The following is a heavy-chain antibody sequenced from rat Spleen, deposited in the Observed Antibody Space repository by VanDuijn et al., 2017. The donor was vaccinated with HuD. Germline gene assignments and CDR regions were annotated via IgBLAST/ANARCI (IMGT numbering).Heavy chain of an antibody. D-gene: IGHD1-4*01. J-gene: IGHJ2*01. CDR1: GFSLTSDG. CDR3: VRHNYYFDY. CDR2: IWTGGTT. Sequence: QVQLKESGPGLVQPSQTLSLTCTVSGFSLTSDGVSWVRQPPGKGLEWMGVIWTGGTTAYNSLLKSRLSISRDTSKSQVFLKMDSLQPEDTGTYYCVRHNYYFDYWGQGVMVTVSS. V-gene: IGHV2-32*01.